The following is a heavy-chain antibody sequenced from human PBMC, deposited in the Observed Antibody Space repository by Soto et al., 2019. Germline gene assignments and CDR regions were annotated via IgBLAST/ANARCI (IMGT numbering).Heavy chain of an antibody. V-gene: IGHV3-30-3*01. CDR3: ARMPDVDTAMNY. J-gene: IGHJ4*02. CDR2: ISYDGSNK. D-gene: IGHD5-18*01. CDR1: GFTFSSYA. Sequence: QVQLVESGGGVVQPGRSLRLSCAASGFTFSSYAMHWVRQAPGKGLEWVAVISYDGSNKYYADSVKGRFTISRDNSKNTLYLQMNSLRAEDTAVYYCARMPDVDTAMNYWGQGTLVTVSS.